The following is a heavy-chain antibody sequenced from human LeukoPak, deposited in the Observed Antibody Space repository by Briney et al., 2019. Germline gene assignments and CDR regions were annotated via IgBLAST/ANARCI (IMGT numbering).Heavy chain of an antibody. V-gene: IGHV4-39*07. CDR3: ARESSVTATY. CDR2: IYYTGDT. D-gene: IGHD2-15*01. Sequence: SETLSLTCTVSGDSVTNTRYYWGWIRQPPGKGLEWIGTIYYTGDTYYNPSLKSRVTISVDTSNDPCSLELTSVTAADTAVYYCARESSVTATYWGQGTLVIVSS. CDR1: GDSVTNTRYY. J-gene: IGHJ4*02.